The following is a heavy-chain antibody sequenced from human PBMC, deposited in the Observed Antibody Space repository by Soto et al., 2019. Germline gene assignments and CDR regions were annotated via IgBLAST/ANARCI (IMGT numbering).Heavy chain of an antibody. CDR1: GFTFYSHW. CDR2: IWYDGSNK. J-gene: IGHJ4*02. D-gene: IGHD6-13*01. V-gene: IGHV3-33*08. Sequence: GGSLRLSCAASGFTFYSHWMSWVRQAPGKGLEWVAVIWYDGSNKYYADSVKGRFTISRDNSKNTLYLQMNSLRAEDTAVYYCARDPIYDYSSSWFQFDYWGQGTLVTVSS. CDR3: ARDPIYDYSSSWFQFDY.